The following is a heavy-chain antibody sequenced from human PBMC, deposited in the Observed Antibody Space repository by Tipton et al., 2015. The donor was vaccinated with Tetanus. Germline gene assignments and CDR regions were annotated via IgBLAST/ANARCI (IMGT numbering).Heavy chain of an antibody. CDR3: ARLSSSANDAHAFDI. CDR1: RGSISRDIYN. J-gene: IGHJ3*02. Sequence: TLSLTCTVSRGSISRDIYNWGWVRQPPGRGLQWIGNINYYGTTYYSPSLKSRVTMSVDTPKNQFSLKLTSATAADTAVYYCARLSSSANDAHAFDIWGQGTMVTVSS. D-gene: IGHD3-22*01. V-gene: IGHV4-39*01. CDR2: INYYGTT.